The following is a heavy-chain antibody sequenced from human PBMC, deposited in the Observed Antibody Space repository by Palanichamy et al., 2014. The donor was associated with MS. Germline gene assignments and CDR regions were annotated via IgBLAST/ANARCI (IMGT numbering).Heavy chain of an antibody. Sequence: QLQQWGAGLLKPSETLSLTCTVYGGSFSGFYWSWIRQPPGKGLEWLGEITHSGSTNYNPSLESRLTISVDTSKNHFSLRLSSVTAADTAVYYCARGAVKYTYGQRLRYWGQGTLVTVSS. V-gene: IGHV4-34*02. CDR2: ITHSGST. CDR3: ARGAVKYTYGQRLRY. J-gene: IGHJ4*02. CDR1: GGSFSGFY. D-gene: IGHD5-18*01.